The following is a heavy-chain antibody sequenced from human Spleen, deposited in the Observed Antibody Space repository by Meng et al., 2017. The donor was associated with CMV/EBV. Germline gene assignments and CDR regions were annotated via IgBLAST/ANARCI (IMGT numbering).Heavy chain of an antibody. Sequence: GGLRLSCAASGFTFSVHSMNWVRQAPGKGLEWVSSISTSSSYLNYADSVKGRFTISRDNAKNSLYLQMNGLRAEDTAVYYCARDSPPGLFDYWGQGALVTVSS. CDR3: ARDSPPGLFDY. J-gene: IGHJ4*02. CDR2: ISTSSSYL. V-gene: IGHV3-21*01. D-gene: IGHD1-14*01. CDR1: GFTFSVHS.